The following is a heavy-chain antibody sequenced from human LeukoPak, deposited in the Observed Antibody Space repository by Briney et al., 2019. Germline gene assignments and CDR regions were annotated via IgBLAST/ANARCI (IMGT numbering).Heavy chain of an antibody. CDR1: GFTFSNYA. V-gene: IGHV3-23*01. CDR2: ISGSGDST. J-gene: IGHJ4*02. D-gene: IGHD5-12*01. CDR3: AKGRVVVATPTHFDY. Sequence: GGSLRLSCAASGFTFSNYAMSWVRQAPGKGLEWVSGISGSGDSTYYADSVKGRFTISRDNSKNTLYLQMNSLRAEDTAVYYCAKGRVVVATPTHFDYWGQGTLVTVSS.